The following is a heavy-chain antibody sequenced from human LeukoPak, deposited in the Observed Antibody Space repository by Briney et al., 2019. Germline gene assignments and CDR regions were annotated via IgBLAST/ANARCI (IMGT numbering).Heavy chain of an antibody. V-gene: IGHV4-39*01. D-gene: IGHD5/OR15-5a*01. CDR2: IRYSRST. Sequence: PSETLSLTCNVSGGSISSNTYFWGWIRRPPGKGLEWIGSIRYSRSTYYSPSLKSRVTISVDTSKNQFSLNLSSLTAADTAVYYCATSDTVSTYNWFDPWGQGTLVTVS. J-gene: IGHJ5*02. CDR1: GGSISSNTYF. CDR3: ATSDTVSTYNWFDP.